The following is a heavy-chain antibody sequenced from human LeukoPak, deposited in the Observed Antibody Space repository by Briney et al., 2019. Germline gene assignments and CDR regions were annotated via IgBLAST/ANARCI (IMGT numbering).Heavy chain of an antibody. V-gene: IGHV3-30*02. D-gene: IGHD2-21*02. CDR3: AKKKPGNGDRLDY. CDR2: IQFDGRNE. CDR1: GFTFSIFG. J-gene: IGHJ4*02. Sequence: GGSLRLSCVASGFTFSIFGMHWVRQAPGKGLEWVACIQFDGRNERYADSVKGRFTISRDNSRNTLYLQMNTLKVEDTAVYYCAKKKPGNGDRLDYWGQGTLLTVSS.